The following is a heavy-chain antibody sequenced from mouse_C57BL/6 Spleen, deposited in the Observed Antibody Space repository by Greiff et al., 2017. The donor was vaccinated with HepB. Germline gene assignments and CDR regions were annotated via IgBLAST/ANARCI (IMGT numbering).Heavy chain of an antibody. Sequence: QVQLQQPGAELVRPGTSVKLSCKASGYTFTSYWMHWVKQRPGQGLEWIGVIDPSDSYTNYNQKFKGKATLTVDTSSSTAYMQLSSLTSEDSAVYYWAREGHTYYFDYWGQGTTLTVSS. CDR3: AREGHTYYFDY. CDR2: IDPSDSYT. D-gene: IGHD3-1*01. J-gene: IGHJ2*01. CDR1: GYTFTSYW. V-gene: IGHV1-59*01.